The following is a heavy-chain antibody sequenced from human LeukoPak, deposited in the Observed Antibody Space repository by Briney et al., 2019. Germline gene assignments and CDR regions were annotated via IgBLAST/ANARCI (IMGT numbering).Heavy chain of an antibody. D-gene: IGHD3-22*01. V-gene: IGHV3-23*01. J-gene: IGHJ4*02. Sequence: GGSLRLSCAVSGITLSNYVMSWVRQAPGKGLEWVAGICDSGGRPNYADSVKGRFTISRDNPKNTLYLQMNSLRAEDTAVYFCAKRGVVIRVILVGFHKEAYYFDSWGQGALVTVSS. CDR1: GITLSNYV. CDR2: ICDSGGRP. CDR3: AKRGVVIRVILVGFHKEAYYFDS.